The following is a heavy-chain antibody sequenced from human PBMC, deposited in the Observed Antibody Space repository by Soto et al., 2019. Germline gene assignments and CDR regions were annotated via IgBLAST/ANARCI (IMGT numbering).Heavy chain of an antibody. J-gene: IGHJ2*01. CDR2: LIPIFGTA. V-gene: IGHV1-69*14. D-gene: IGHD4-17*01. Sequence: QVQLVQSGAEVKKPGSSVKVSCKTSGGTFSSYAINWVRQAPGQGLEWMGGLIPIFGTANYAQKFQGRITITSDKSPNTAYMELRSLRSDDTAVYSCASSPPPTVTMYSRFFDLWGRGTLVTVSS. CDR1: GGTFSSYA. CDR3: ASSPPPTVTMYSRFFDL.